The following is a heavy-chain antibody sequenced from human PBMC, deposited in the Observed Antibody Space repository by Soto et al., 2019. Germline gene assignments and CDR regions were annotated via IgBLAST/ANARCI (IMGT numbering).Heavy chain of an antibody. D-gene: IGHD3-22*01. V-gene: IGHV3-74*01. CDR2: INSGGSST. Sequence: GGSLRLSCAASGFTFSSYWMHWVRQAPGKGLVWVSRINSGGSSTSYADSVKGRFTISRDNAKNTLYLQMNSLRAEDTAVYYCASLGTTYYYDSSGYPWVDPWGQGTLVTVSS. CDR3: ASLGTTYYYDSSGYPWVDP. CDR1: GFTFSSYW. J-gene: IGHJ5*02.